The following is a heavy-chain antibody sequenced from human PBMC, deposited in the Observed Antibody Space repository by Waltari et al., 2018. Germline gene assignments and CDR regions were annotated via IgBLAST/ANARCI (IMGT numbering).Heavy chain of an antibody. J-gene: IGHJ6*02. Sequence: EVQLVESGGGLVQPGGSLRLSCAASGFTFSSYSMNWVRQAPGKGLEWVSYISSSCSTINYADSVKGRFTISRDNAKNSLYLQMNSLRAEDTAVYYCARGGYSSGWYGPYYYYGMDVWGQGTTVTVSS. CDR2: ISSSCSTI. CDR3: ARGGYSSGWYGPYYYYGMDV. V-gene: IGHV3-48*01. D-gene: IGHD6-19*01. CDR1: GFTFSSYS.